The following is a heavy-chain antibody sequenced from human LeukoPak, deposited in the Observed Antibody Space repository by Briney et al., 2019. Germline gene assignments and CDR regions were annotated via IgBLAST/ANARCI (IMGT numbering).Heavy chain of an antibody. J-gene: IGHJ6*02. CDR1: GFTFSSCG. CDR3: ARDRTPGLGYYGMDV. D-gene: IGHD3/OR15-3a*01. Sequence: GGSLRLSCAASGFTFSSCGMHWVRQAPGKGLEWVAVIWYDGSNKYYADSVKGRFTISRDNSKNTLYLQMNSLRAEDTAVYYCARDRTPGLGYYGMDVWGQGTTVTVSS. V-gene: IGHV3-33*01. CDR2: IWYDGSNK.